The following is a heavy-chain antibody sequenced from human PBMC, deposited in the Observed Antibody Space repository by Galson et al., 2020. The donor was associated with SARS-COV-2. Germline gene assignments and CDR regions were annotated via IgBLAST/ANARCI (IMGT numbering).Heavy chain of an antibody. D-gene: IGHD2-21*01. J-gene: IGHJ2*01. Sequence: GESLKISCAASGFTFSSYWMSWVRQAPGKGLEWVANIKQDGSEKYYVDSVKGRFTISRDNAKNSLYLQMNSLRAEDTAVYYCARAGGDALPPLDWYFDLWGRGTLVTVAS. CDR3: ARAGGDALPPLDWYFDL. V-gene: IGHV3-7*01. CDR2: IKQDGSEK. CDR1: GFTFSSYW.